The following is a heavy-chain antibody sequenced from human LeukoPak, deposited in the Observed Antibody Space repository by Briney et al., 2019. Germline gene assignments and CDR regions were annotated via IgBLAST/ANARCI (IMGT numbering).Heavy chain of an antibody. Sequence: ASVKVSCKASGYTFTSYGISWVRQAPGQGLEWMGWISAYNGNTNYAQKLQGRVTMTTDTSTSTAYMELRSLRSEDTAVYYCARDRRRAGYYYYGMDVWGQGTTVTVSS. D-gene: IGHD6-19*01. J-gene: IGHJ6*02. CDR2: ISAYNGNT. CDR3: ARDRRRAGYYYYGMDV. V-gene: IGHV1-18*01. CDR1: GYTFTSYG.